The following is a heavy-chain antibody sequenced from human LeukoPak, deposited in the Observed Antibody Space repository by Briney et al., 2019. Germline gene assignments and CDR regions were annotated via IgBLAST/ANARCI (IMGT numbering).Heavy chain of an antibody. CDR2: ITGSGGRT. D-gene: IGHD3-10*01. CDR1: GFTFSSYG. V-gene: IGHV3-23*01. J-gene: IGHJ2*01. CDR3: ARDRMGAIMYFDV. Sequence: GGTLRLSCAASGFTFSSYGMSWVRQALGRGLEWVSAITGSGGRTYYADSVKGRFTISRDNSRDRLYLETNSLRAEDTAVYYCARDRMGAIMYFDVWGRGTLVTVSS.